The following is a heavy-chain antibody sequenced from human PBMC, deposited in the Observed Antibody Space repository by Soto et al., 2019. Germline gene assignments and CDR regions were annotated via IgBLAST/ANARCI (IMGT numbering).Heavy chain of an antibody. CDR2: INHSGST. V-gene: IGHV4-34*01. D-gene: IGHD3-22*01. CDR1: GWSFSGYY. J-gene: IGHJ6*02. Sequence: SETLSLTCAVYGWSFSGYYWSWIRQPPGKGLEWIGEINHSGSTNYNPSLKSRVTISVDTSKNQFSLKLSSVTAADTAVYYCAAGDMIGLESYYYYYGMDVWGPAPTVTVFS. CDR3: AAGDMIGLESYYYYYGMDV.